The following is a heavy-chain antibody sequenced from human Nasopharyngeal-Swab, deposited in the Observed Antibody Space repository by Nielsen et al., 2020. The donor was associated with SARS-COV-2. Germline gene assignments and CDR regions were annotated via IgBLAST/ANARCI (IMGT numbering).Heavy chain of an antibody. CDR3: ARGGPLTIFGVGRYFQR. CDR2: ISSSGSTI. D-gene: IGHD3-3*01. J-gene: IGHJ1*01. V-gene: IGHV3-48*03. Sequence: GESLKISCAASGFTFSSYEMNWVRQAPGKGLEWVSYISSSGSTIYYADSVKGRFTISRDNAKNSLYLQMNSLRAEDTAVYYCARGGPLTIFGVGRYFQRWGQGTLVTVSS. CDR1: GFTFSSYE.